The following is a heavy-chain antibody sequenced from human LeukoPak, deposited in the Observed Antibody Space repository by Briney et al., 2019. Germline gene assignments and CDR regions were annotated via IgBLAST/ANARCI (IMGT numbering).Heavy chain of an antibody. CDR3: ARGYWSGGSCYPFDY. D-gene: IGHD2-15*01. V-gene: IGHV4-34*01. Sequence: SETLSLTCAVYGGSFSGYYWGWIRQPPGKGLEWIGEINHSGSTNYNPSLKSRVTISVDTSKNQFSLKLSSVTAADTAVYYCARGYWSGGSCYPFDYWGQGTLVTVSS. CDR1: GGSFSGYY. J-gene: IGHJ4*02. CDR2: INHSGST.